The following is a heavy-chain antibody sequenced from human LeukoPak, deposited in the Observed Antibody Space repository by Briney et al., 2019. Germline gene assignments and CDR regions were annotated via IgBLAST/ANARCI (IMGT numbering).Heavy chain of an antibody. CDR3: ARGTPPALGDYGDYPFDY. CDR2: IYYSGST. J-gene: IGHJ4*02. CDR1: GGSISSGGYY. V-gene: IGHV4-31*03. Sequence: SETLSLTCTVSGGSISSGGYYWSWIRQHPGKGLEWIGYIYYSGSTYYNPSLKSRVTISVDTSKNQFSLKLSSVTAADTAVYYCARGTPPALGDYGDYPFDYWGQGTLVTVFS. D-gene: IGHD4-17*01.